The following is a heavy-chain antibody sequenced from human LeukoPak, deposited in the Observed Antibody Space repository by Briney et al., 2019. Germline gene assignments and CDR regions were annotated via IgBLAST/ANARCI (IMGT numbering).Heavy chain of an antibody. V-gene: IGHV4-59*12. D-gene: IGHD6-13*01. CDR2: IYYSGRT. Sequence: SETLSLTCTVSAGSISSDYWSWLRQPPGKGLEWIGYIYYSGRTNYNPSLKSRVTMSVDTSKNHFSLKLSSVTAADAAVYYCAKEGAAPGPDFDHWGQGTLVIVSS. CDR1: AGSISSDY. J-gene: IGHJ4*02. CDR3: AKEGAAPGPDFDH.